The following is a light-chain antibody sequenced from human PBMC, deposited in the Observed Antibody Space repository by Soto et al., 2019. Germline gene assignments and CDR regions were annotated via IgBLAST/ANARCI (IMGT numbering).Light chain of an antibody. CDR2: DVS. CDR3: GSYTSTGTLGGVV. V-gene: IGLV2-14*01. J-gene: IGLJ2*01. Sequence: QSALTQPASVSGSPGQSITISCTGTSSDVGGYNYVSWYQQHPGKAPKLMIYDVSTRPSGVSNRFSGSKSGNAASLTISGLQAEDEADYYCGSYTSTGTLGGVVFGGGTKVTVL. CDR1: SSDVGGYNY.